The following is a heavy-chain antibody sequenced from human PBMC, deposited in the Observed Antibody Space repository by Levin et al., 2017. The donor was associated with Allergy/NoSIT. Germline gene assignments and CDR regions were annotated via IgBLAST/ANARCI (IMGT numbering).Heavy chain of an antibody. D-gene: IGHD3-9*01. Sequence: PGESLKISCAASGFTFSSYAMTWVRQTPGKGLEWVSSIGGSGVSTYYADSVKGRFTLSRDNSQNTLFLEIYNLRAEDTAVYYCAKERDYLDRWLIADYWGQGTLVTVSS. CDR3: AKERDYLDRWLIADY. CDR2: IGGSGVST. V-gene: IGHV3-23*01. CDR1: GFTFSSYA. J-gene: IGHJ4*02.